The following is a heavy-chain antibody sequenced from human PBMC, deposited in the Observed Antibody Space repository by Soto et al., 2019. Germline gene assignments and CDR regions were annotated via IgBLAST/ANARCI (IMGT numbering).Heavy chain of an antibody. CDR3: GRGYARCDY. CDR1: GFTFSSYW. V-gene: IGHV3-7*03. D-gene: IGHD2-15*01. J-gene: IGHJ4*02. CDR2: IKEDGSEK. Sequence: HPGGSLRLSCVASGFTFSSYWMSWVRQAPGKGPEWVANIKEDGSEKYYVDSVKGRFTISRDNVKNSLYLQMNSLRAEDTAVYYCGRGYARCDYWGQGTLVTV.